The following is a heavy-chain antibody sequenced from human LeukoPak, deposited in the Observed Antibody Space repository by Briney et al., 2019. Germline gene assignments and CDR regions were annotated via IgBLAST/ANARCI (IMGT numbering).Heavy chain of an antibody. Sequence: ASVKVSCKASGYTFTSYGISWVRQAPGQGLEWMGWISAYNGNTNYAQKLQGRVTMTTDTSTSTAYMELRSLRSDDTAVYYCARDFATMVWGVYNIDDWGQGTLVTVSS. CDR1: GYTFTSYG. J-gene: IGHJ4*02. CDR3: ARDFATMVWGVYNIDD. D-gene: IGHD3-10*01. CDR2: ISAYNGNT. V-gene: IGHV1-18*04.